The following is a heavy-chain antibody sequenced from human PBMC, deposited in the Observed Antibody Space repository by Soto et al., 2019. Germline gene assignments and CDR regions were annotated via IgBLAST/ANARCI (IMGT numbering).Heavy chain of an antibody. CDR3: ARDPRGYSGYDLQPFDY. D-gene: IGHD5-12*01. Sequence: GGSLRLSCAASGFTFSSYEMNWVRQAPGKGLEWVSYISSSGSTIYYADSVKGRFTISRDNAKNSLYLQMNSLRAEDTAVYYCARDPRGYSGYDLQPFDYWGQGTLVTVSS. J-gene: IGHJ4*02. CDR2: ISSSGSTI. V-gene: IGHV3-48*03. CDR1: GFTFSSYE.